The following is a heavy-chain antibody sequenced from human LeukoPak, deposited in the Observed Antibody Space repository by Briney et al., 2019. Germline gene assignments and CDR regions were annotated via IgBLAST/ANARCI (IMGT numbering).Heavy chain of an antibody. D-gene: IGHD5-12*01. V-gene: IGHV5-51*01. CDR2: IYPGDSDT. J-gene: IGHJ4*02. Sequence: GESLKIFCRASGYSFRASAIGLVRQMPGKGLEWMGVIYPGDSDTRYSPSFQGQVTFSADKSISTAYLQWSSLEASDTAMYFCGRGAYSGYEFECWGQGTLVTVSS. CDR3: GRGAYSGYEFEC. CDR1: GYSFRASA.